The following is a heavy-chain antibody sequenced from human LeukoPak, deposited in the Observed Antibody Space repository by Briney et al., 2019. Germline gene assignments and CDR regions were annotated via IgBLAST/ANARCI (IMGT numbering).Heavy chain of an antibody. Sequence: ASVKVSCKPSGYTFTGYYIHWVRQAPGHGLEWMGWINPSSGATHYAQKFQGSVTMTRDTSINSAYMEVSRLRSDDTALYYCARGSLNDYLSIDMWGQGTMVTVSS. CDR2: INPSSGAT. J-gene: IGHJ3*02. V-gene: IGHV1-2*02. CDR3: ARGSLNDYLSIDM. D-gene: IGHD5/OR15-5a*01. CDR1: GYTFTGYY.